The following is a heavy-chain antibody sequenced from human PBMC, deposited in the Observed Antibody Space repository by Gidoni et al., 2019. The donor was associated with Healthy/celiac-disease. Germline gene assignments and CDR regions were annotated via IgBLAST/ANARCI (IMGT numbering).Heavy chain of an antibody. J-gene: IGHJ4*02. V-gene: IGHV3-53*02. CDR1: GFTVISNY. Sequence: VQLAETGGGLIQPGGSLRRCCAASGFTVISNYMSWVRQAPGKGLEWGSVIYSGGSTYYADSVKGRFTISRDNSKTTLYLQMNSLRAEDTDVYYCARGIRRKGDYFDYWGQGTLVTVSS. CDR3: ARGIRRKGDYFDY. CDR2: IYSGGST. D-gene: IGHD3-16*01.